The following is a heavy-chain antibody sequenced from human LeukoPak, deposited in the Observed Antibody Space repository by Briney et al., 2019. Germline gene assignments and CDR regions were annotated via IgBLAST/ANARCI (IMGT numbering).Heavy chain of an antibody. Sequence: GGSLRLSCAASGFTLSSFVMSWVRQAPGKGLEWVSGISGGGGSAYYADSVKGRFTISRDNSKNTLYLQMNGLRAEDTAVYYCARIGLDCSTISCSYNWFNPWGQGTLVTVSS. V-gene: IGHV3-23*01. CDR1: GFTLSSFV. CDR3: ARIGLDCSTISCSYNWFNP. J-gene: IGHJ5*02. CDR2: ISGGGGSA. D-gene: IGHD2-2*01.